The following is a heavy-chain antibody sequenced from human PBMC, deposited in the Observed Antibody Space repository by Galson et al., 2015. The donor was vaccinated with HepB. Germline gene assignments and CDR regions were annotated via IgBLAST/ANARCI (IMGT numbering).Heavy chain of an antibody. CDR1: GFTFSGSA. CDR2: IRSKANSYAT. V-gene: IGHV3-73*01. CDR3: TRQPYDSRYYYGMDV. J-gene: IGHJ6*02. D-gene: IGHD3-16*01. Sequence: SLRLSCAVSGFTFSGSAMHWVRQASGKGLEWVGRIRSKANSYATAYAASVKGRFTISRDDSKNTAYLQMNSLKTEDTTVYYCTRQPYDSRYYYGMDVWGQGTTVTVSS.